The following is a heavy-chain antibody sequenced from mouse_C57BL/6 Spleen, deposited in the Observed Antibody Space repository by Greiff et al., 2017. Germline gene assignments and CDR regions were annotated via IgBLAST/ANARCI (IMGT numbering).Heavy chain of an antibody. CDR3: ARSGDYDEYARDY. J-gene: IGHJ4*01. CDR1: GYTFTSYW. CDR2: IYPSNSET. Sequence: QVQLQQPGAELVRPGSSVKLSCKASGYTFTSYWMDWVKQRPGQGLEWIGNIYPSNSETHYNQKFKDKATLTVDKSSSTAYMQLSSLTSEDSAVXDCARSGDYDEYARDYWGQGTSVTVSS. D-gene: IGHD2-4*01. V-gene: IGHV1-61*01.